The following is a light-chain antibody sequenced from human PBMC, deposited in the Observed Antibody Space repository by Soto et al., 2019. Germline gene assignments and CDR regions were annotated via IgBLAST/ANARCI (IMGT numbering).Light chain of an antibody. CDR1: NIGSKS. V-gene: IGLV3-21*02. CDR2: DDT. J-gene: IGLJ1*01. CDR3: QVWDSSSDHPYV. Sequence: SYELTQPPSVSVAPGQTARITCGGNNIGSKSVHWYQQKPGQAPVLVVHDDTDRPSGIPERFSGSKSGNTATLTISRVEAGDEAEYYCQVWDSSSDHPYVFGTGTKVTVL.